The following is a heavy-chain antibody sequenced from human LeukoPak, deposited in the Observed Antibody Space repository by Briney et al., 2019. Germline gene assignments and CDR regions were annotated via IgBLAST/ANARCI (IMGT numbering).Heavy chain of an antibody. CDR1: VYTFTGPY. Sequence: ASVKVSCKASVYTFTGPYIHWVRQAPGQGLERMGLIKTNSGGTNNPQTFQDRLTMTRDTTISKAYMELSRLRSDDTAMYYSAGDEIGSYTYWGQGTLVTVSS. D-gene: IGHD1-26*01. CDR3: AGDEIGSYTY. CDR2: IKTNSGGT. J-gene: IGHJ4*02. V-gene: IGHV1-2*02.